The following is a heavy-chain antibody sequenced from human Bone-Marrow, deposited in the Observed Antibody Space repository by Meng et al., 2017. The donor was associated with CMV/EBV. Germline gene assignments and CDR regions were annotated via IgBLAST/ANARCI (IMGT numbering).Heavy chain of an antibody. CDR1: GFTFSDYY. CDR2: INSDGSDT. J-gene: IGHJ6*02. V-gene: IGHV3-74*01. D-gene: IGHD2-2*01. Sequence: GGSLRLSCAASGFTFSDYYMSWIRQAPGKGLVWVSRINSDGSDTGYADSVNGRFTISRDNAKNTLFLQMNSLRAEDTALYYCARSYPNFYYGMDVWGHGTTVTVSS. CDR3: ARSYPNFYYGMDV.